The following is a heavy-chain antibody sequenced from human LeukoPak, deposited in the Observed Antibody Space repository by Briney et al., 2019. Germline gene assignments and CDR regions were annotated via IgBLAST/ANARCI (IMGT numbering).Heavy chain of an antibody. CDR1: GYTFTGYY. CDR3: ARGSATSVAVADY. CDR2: INPNSGGT. D-gene: IGHD6-19*01. Sequence: ASVKVSCKASGYTFTGYYMHWVRQAPGQGLEWMGWINPNSGGTNYAQKFQGRVTMTRDTSISTAYMELSRLRSDDTAVFYCARGSATSVAVADYWGQGTLVTVSS. J-gene: IGHJ4*02. V-gene: IGHV1-2*02.